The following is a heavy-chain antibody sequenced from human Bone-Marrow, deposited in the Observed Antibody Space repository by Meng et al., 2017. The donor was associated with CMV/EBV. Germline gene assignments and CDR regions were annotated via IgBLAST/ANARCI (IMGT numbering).Heavy chain of an antibody. CDR2: IGTAGDT. V-gene: IGHV3-13*03. CDR1: GFTFSSYD. Sequence: GESLKISCAACGFTFSSYDMHWVRQATGKGLEWVSAIGTAGDTYYPGSVKGQFTISRENAKNSLYLQMNSLRAGDTAVYYCVRDGLRCSSTTCLRNFGMDVWGQGTTVTVSS. CDR3: VRDGLRCSSTTCLRNFGMDV. J-gene: IGHJ6*02. D-gene: IGHD2-2*01.